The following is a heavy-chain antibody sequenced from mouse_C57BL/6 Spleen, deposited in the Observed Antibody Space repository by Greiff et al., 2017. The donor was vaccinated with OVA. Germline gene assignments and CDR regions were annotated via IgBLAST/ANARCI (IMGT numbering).Heavy chain of an antibody. D-gene: IGHD1-1*01. Sequence: QVQLKESGPGLVAPSQSLSITCTVSGFSLTSYAISWVRQPPGKGLEWLGVIWTGGGTNYNSALKSRLSIRKDNSKSQVFLKMNSLQADDTARYCCARNYYGSSWYFDVWGTGTTVTVSS. V-gene: IGHV2-9-1*01. CDR1: GFSLTSYA. CDR2: IWTGGGT. CDR3: ARNYYGSSWYFDV. J-gene: IGHJ1*03.